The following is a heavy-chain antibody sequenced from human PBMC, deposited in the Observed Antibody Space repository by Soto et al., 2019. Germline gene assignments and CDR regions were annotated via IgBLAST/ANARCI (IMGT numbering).Heavy chain of an antibody. D-gene: IGHD3-10*01. J-gene: IGHJ6*02. CDR1: GGSFSGYY. Sequence: ASETLSLTCAVYGGSFSGYYWSWIRQPPGKGLEWIGEINHSGSTNYNPSLKSRVTISVDTSKNQFSLKLSSVTAADTAVYYCARGVTMVRGVIRSYYYYGMDVWGQGTTVTRLL. CDR2: INHSGST. V-gene: IGHV4-34*01. CDR3: ARGVTMVRGVIRSYYYYGMDV.